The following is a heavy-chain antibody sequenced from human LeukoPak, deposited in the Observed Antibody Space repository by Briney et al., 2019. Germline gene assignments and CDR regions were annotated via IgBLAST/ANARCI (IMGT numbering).Heavy chain of an antibody. D-gene: IGHD3-10*01. J-gene: IGHJ3*02. CDR2: FYYTGST. V-gene: IGHV4-61*08. Sequence: SETLSLTCAVSGGSISSGGYYWSWIRQPPGKELEWIGHFYYTGSTNYNPSLKSRVTISAETSKNQFSLKLSSVTAADTAVYYCARDRGVLLWFGESRTRDAFDIWGQGTMVTVSS. CDR3: ARDRGVLLWFGESRTRDAFDI. CDR1: GGSISSGGYY.